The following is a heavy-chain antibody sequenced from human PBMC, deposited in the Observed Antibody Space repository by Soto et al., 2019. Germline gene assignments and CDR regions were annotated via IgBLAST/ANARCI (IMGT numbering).Heavy chain of an antibody. D-gene: IGHD1-26*01. CDR1: GYTFTSYD. Sequence: GASVKVSCKASGYTFTSYDINWVRQATGQGLEWMGWMNPNSGNTGYAQKFQGRVTMTRNTSISTAYMELSSLRSEDTAVYYCARGGRSAVGATKGRSFDYWGQGNLVTVPS. J-gene: IGHJ4*02. CDR2: MNPNSGNT. CDR3: ARGGRSAVGATKGRSFDY. V-gene: IGHV1-8*01.